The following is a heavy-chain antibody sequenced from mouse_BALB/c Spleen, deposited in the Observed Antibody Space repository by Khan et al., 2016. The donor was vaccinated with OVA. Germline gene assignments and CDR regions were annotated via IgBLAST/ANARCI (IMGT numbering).Heavy chain of an antibody. CDR2: ISYSGST. D-gene: IGHD4-1*01. J-gene: IGHJ4*01. V-gene: IGHV3-2*02. CDR3: ASELGRYYALDY. Sequence: EVQLEESGPGLVKPSQSLSLTCTVTGYSITSDYAWNWIRQFPGNKLEWMGYISYSGSTTYHPSLNSRISITRDTSKDQFFLQLKSVTSEDTATYYCASELGRYYALDYWGQGTSVTVSS. CDR1: GYSITSDYA.